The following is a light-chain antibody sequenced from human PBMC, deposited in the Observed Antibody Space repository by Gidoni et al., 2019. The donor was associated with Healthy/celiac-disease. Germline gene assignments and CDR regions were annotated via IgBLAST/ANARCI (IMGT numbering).Light chain of an antibody. Sequence: EIVLTQSPGTMSLSPGERATLSCRASQSVSSSYLAWYQQKPGQAPRLLIYGASSRATGLPDRFSGRGSGTDFTLTISRLDPEDFAVYYCQQYGSSPPLTFGGGTKVEIK. J-gene: IGKJ4*01. CDR1: QSVSSSY. V-gene: IGKV3-20*01. CDR2: GAS. CDR3: QQYGSSPPLT.